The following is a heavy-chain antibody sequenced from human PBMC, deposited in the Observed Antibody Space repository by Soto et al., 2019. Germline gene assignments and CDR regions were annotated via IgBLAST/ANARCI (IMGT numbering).Heavy chain of an antibody. D-gene: IGHD3-9*01. CDR2: ISGSGGST. J-gene: IGHJ3*02. Sequence: GGSLRLSCAASGFTFSSYAMSWVRQAPGKGLEWVSAISGSGGSTYYADSVKGRFTISRDNSKNTLYLQMNSLRAEDTAVYYCAKDPYYDILTGYYNDAFDIWGQGTMVTVSS. CDR1: GFTFSSYA. V-gene: IGHV3-23*01. CDR3: AKDPYYDILTGYYNDAFDI.